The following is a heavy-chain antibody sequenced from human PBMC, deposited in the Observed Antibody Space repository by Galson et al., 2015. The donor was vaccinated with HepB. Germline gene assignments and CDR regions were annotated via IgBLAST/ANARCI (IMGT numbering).Heavy chain of an antibody. J-gene: IGHJ4*02. CDR2: ISSSSSTTI. V-gene: IGHV3-48*04. CDR1: GFTFNGYS. CDR3: ARERGSIFSQLFYFDY. Sequence: SLRLSCAASGFTFNGYSMNWVRQAPGKGLEWLSYISSSSSTTIYYADAVKGRFTISRDNAKSSLYLQMSSLRAEDTAVYYCARERGSIFSQLFYFDYWGQGALVTVSS. D-gene: IGHD3-9*01.